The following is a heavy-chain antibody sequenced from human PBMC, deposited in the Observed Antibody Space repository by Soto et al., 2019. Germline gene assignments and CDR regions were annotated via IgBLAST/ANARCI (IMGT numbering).Heavy chain of an antibody. V-gene: IGHV1-8*01. CDR2: MNPNSGNT. D-gene: IGHD3-22*01. J-gene: IGHJ4*02. CDR3: ARGAVRLHYDDSSGYYYGY. CDR1: GYTFTSYD. Sequence: QVQLVQSGAEVKKPGASVKVSCKASGYTFTSYDINWVRQATGQGLEWMGWMNPNSGNTGYAQKFQGRVTMTRNTSISTAYMELSSLRSEDTAVYYCARGAVRLHYDDSSGYYYGYWGQGTLVTVSS.